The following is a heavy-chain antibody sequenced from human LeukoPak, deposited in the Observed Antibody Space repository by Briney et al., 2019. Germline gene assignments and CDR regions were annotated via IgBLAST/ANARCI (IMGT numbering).Heavy chain of an antibody. CDR2: ISGNGGGT. CDR1: GGSISSSSA. CDR3: AKSFGYSRSWFDN. Sequence: ETLSLTCTVSGGSISSSSAYWGWIRQPPGKGLEWVSGISGNGGGTYYADSVKGRFTISRDNSKNTLYLQMNSLRVGDTAVYYCAKSFGYSRSWFDNWGQGTLVTVSS. J-gene: IGHJ4*02. D-gene: IGHD6-13*01. V-gene: IGHV3-23*01.